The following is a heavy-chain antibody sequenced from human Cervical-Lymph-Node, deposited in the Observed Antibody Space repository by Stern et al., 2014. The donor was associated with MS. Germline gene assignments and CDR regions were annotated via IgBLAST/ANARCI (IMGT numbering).Heavy chain of an antibody. J-gene: IGHJ2*01. V-gene: IGHV4-61*02. CDR2: IYTSGST. Sequence: QVQLQESGPGLVQPSQTLSLTCTVSGGSISSGSYYWRWIRQPAGKGLEWIGRIYTSGSTDYNPPHKSRVAISGDTSKNQFSLNLSSVTAADTAVYYCARVVVAATQSMSDWYFDLWGRGTLVTVSS. CDR1: GGSISSGSYY. D-gene: IGHD2-15*01. CDR3: ARVVVAATQSMSDWYFDL.